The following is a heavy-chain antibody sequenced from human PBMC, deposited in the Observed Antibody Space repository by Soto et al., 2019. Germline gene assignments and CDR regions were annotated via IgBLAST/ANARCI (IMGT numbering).Heavy chain of an antibody. J-gene: IGHJ4*02. CDR2: IGGSSGNA. Sequence: EVQLLESGGGLVQPGGSLRLSCAASGFTFSSFGVYWVHQAPGKGLEWVSGIGGSSGNAYYADSVKGRFTVSRDISRSTLYLQMSALRADDTAVYYCARSGPHYFDFWGQGTLVTVSS. V-gene: IGHV3-23*01. CDR3: ARSGPHYFDF. CDR1: GFTFSSFG. D-gene: IGHD1-26*01.